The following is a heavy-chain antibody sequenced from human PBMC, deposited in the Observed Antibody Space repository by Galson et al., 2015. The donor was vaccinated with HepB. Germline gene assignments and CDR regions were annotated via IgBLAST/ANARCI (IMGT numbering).Heavy chain of an antibody. CDR2: IWYDGSNK. Sequence: SLRLSCAASGSTFSSYGMHWARQAPGKGLEWVAVIWYDGSNKYYADSVKGRFTISRDNSKNTLYLQMNSLRAEDTAVYYCARGDAPLIVAAVIPQSPYGCQATLVTVSS. CDR3: ARGDAPLIVAAVIPQSPY. J-gene: IGHJ4*02. D-gene: IGHD3-3*01. CDR1: GSTFSSYG. V-gene: IGHV3-33*01.